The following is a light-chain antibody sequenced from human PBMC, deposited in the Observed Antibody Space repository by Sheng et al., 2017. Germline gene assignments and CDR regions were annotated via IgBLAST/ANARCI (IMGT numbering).Light chain of an antibody. V-gene: IGLV2-11*01. CDR3: CSYAGSNSYV. J-gene: IGLJ1*01. Sequence: QSALTQPRSVSGSPGQSVAISCTGTSSDVGGYNHVFWYQQDPDKAPKLIIYSVSERPSGVPDRFSGSKSGNTASLTISGLQTEDEGDYHCCSYAGSNSYVCGTGTKVTV. CDR1: SSDVGGYNH. CDR2: SVS.